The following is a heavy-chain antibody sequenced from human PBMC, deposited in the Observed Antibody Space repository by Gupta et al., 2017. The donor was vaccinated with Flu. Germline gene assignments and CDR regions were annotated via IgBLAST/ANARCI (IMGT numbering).Heavy chain of an antibody. Sequence: TLSCEVSGYSVNDYYMSWIRQAPGKGLEWVAYIDHTGESIRYAASVRGRFTISRDNAKNSVFLQMDNLRVEDTGIYYCARRVGLDYWGQGTQVTVSS. CDR1: GYSVNDYY. D-gene: IGHD1-26*01. V-gene: IGHV3-11*01. CDR2: IDHTGESI. CDR3: ARRVGLDY. J-gene: IGHJ4*02.